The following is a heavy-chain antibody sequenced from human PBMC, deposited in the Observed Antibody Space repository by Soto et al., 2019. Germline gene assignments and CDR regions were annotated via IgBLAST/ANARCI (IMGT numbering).Heavy chain of an antibody. CDR3: AREGVAPYYYYGMDV. Sequence: ASVKVPCKASGYTFTRSGISWVRQAPGQRLEWMGWISTYNGDTNYAQTFQGRVTMTTDTSTSSVHMEVRSLRSDDTAVYYCAREGVAPYYYYGMDVWGQGTPVTVSS. D-gene: IGHD5-12*01. CDR1: GYTFTRSG. J-gene: IGHJ6*02. CDR2: ISTYNGDT. V-gene: IGHV1-18*01.